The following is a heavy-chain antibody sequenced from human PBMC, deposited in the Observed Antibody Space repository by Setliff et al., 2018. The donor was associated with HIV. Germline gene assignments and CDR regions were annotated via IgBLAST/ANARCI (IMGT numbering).Heavy chain of an antibody. CDR1: GYNFDSFA. CDR3: ARARYGGFDH. V-gene: IGHV1-18*01. D-gene: IGHD3-16*01. CDR2: ISSYNGQT. Sequence: GASVKVSCKASGYNFDSFAVIWVRQAPGQGLEWMGWISSYNGQTKDAQKFQGRLIMTTDTATSTSYMEMRSLRSDDTAIYYCARARYGGFDHWGQGSLVTVSS. J-gene: IGHJ4*02.